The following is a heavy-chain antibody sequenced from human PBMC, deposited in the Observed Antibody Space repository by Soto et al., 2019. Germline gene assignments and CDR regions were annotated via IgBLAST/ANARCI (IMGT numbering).Heavy chain of an antibody. V-gene: IGHV3-43*02. CDR3: EKDTALRGYSYGDAFDI. D-gene: IGHD5-18*01. CDR2: ISGDGGST. CDR1: GFTFDDYA. J-gene: IGHJ3*02. Sequence: GGSLRLSCAASGFTFDDYAMHWVRQAPGKGLEWVSLISGDGGSTYYADSVKGRFTISRDNSKNSLYLQMNSLRTEDTDLYYFEKDTALRGYSYGDAFDIWGQGTMVTVSS.